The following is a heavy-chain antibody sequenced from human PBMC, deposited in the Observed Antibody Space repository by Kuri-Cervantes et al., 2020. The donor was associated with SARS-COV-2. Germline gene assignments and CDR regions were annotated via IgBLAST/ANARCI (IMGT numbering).Heavy chain of an antibody. V-gene: IGHV4-61*02. CDR3: ARSADSSWGYFDY. CDR1: GGSISSGSYY. Sequence: SETLSLTCTVSGGSISSGSYYWSWIRQPAGKGLEWIGRIYTSGSTNYNPSLKSRVTISVDTSKSQFSLKLSSVTAADTAVYYCARSADSSWGYFDYWGQGTLVTVSS. J-gene: IGHJ4*02. D-gene: IGHD6-13*01. CDR2: IYTSGST.